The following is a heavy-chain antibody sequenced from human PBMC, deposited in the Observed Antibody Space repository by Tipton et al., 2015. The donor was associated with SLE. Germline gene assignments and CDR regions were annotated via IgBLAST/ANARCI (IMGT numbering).Heavy chain of an antibody. CDR2: IYTSGST. CDR1: GGSISSGSYY. J-gene: IGHJ4*02. Sequence: TLSLTCTVSGGSISSGSYYWSWTRQPAGKGLEWIGRIYTSGSTNYNPSLKSRVTMSVDTSKNQFSLNLSSVTAADTAVYYCARTPEGDVWTGYSFDYWGQETLVTVSS. V-gene: IGHV4-61*02. CDR3: ARTPEGDVWTGYSFDY. D-gene: IGHD3-3*01.